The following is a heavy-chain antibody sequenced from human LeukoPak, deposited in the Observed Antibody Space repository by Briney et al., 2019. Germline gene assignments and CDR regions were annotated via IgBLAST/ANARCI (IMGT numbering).Heavy chain of an antibody. CDR1: GGSFSGYY. D-gene: IGHD2-2*01. CDR2: INHSGST. J-gene: IGHJ5*02. V-gene: IGHV4-34*01. CDR3: ARALGYCSSTSCSNWFDP. Sequence: KSSETLSLTCAVYGGSFSGYYWSWIRQPPGKGLEWIGEINHSGSTNYNPSLKSRVTISVDTSKNQFSLKLSSVTAADTAVYYCARALGYCSSTSCSNWFDPWGQGTLVTVSS.